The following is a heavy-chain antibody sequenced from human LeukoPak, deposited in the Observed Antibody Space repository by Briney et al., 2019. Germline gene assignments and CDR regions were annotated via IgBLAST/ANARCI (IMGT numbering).Heavy chain of an antibody. D-gene: IGHD3-16*01. CDR1: GFTFSNAW. Sequence: GGSLRLSCAASGFTFSNAWMSWFRQAPGKGREWFARIKSKTDGGTTDYAAPVKGRFTISRDDSKNTLYLQMNSLKTEDTAVYYCTEVGRGGNYFDYWGQGTLVTVSS. CDR3: TEVGRGGNYFDY. J-gene: IGHJ4*02. CDR2: IKSKTDGGTT. V-gene: IGHV3-15*01.